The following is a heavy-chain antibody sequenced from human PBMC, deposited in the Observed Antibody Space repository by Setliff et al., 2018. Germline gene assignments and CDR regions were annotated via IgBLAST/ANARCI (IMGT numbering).Heavy chain of an antibody. Sequence: PSETLSLTCTVSGGSISSHYWSWIRQPPGKGLEWIGSAYYTGSTYYNPSLESRVTISVDTSKNLFSLRLTSVSAADTAVYYCATKGHQLVRFQWFDPWGQGTLVTVSS. CDR3: ATKGHQLVRFQWFDP. D-gene: IGHD2-2*01. CDR2: AYYTGST. CDR1: GGSISSHY. J-gene: IGHJ5*02. V-gene: IGHV4-59*04.